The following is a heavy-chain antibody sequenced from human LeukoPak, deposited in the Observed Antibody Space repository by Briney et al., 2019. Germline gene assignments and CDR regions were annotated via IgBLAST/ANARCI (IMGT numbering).Heavy chain of an antibody. CDR1: GYTFTSYG. D-gene: IGHD1-1*01. Sequence: VASVKVSCKASGYTFTSYGISWVRQAPGQGLEWMGWISAYNGNTNYAQKLQGRVTMTTDTSTSTAYMELRSLRSDDTAMYYCARDRLERGFDPWGQGTLVTVSS. V-gene: IGHV1-18*01. CDR3: ARDRLERGFDP. J-gene: IGHJ5*02. CDR2: ISAYNGNT.